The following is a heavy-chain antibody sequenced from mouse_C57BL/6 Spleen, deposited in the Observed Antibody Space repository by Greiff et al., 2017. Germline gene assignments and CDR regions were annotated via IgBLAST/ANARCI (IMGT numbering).Heavy chain of an antibody. CDR1: GYTFTSYW. J-gene: IGHJ4*01. V-gene: IGHV1-52*01. CDR3: ARGDDYRGAMDY. CDR2: IDPSDSET. D-gene: IGHD2-4*01. Sequence: QVQLQQPGAELVRPGSSVKLSCKASGYTFTSYWMHWVKQRPIQGLEWIGNIDPSDSETHYNQKFKDKATLTVDKSSSTAYMQLSSLTSEVSAVYYCARGDDYRGAMDYWGQGTSVTVSS.